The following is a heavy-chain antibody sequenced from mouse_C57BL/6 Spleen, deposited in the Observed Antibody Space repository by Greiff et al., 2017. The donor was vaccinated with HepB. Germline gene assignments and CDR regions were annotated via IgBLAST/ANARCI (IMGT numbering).Heavy chain of an antibody. CDR3: ARVAPLGGYFDV. D-gene: IGHD2-10*02. Sequence: DVKLQESGPGLVKPSQSLSLTCSVTGYSITSGYYWNWIRQFPGNKLEWMGYISYDGSNNYNPSLKNRISITRDTSKNQFFLKLNSVTTEDTATYYCARVAPLGGYFDVWGTGTTVTVSS. J-gene: IGHJ1*03. V-gene: IGHV3-6*01. CDR2: ISYDGSN. CDR1: GYSITSGYY.